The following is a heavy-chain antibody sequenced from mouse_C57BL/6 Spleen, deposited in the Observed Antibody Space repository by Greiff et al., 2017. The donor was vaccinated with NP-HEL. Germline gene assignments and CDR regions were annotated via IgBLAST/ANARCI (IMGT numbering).Heavy chain of an antibody. D-gene: IGHD1-1*01. CDR3: TRYNYYGSSYVGAYYFDY. V-gene: IGHV1-5*01. CDR1: GYTFTSYW. J-gene: IGHJ2*01. CDR2: IYPGNSNT. Sequence: EVQLQQSGTVLARPGASVKMSCKTSGYTFTSYWMHWVKQRPGQGLEWIGAIYPGNSNTSYNQKFKGKAKLTAVTSASTAYLELSSLTNADSAVYYCTRYNYYGSSYVGAYYFDYWGQGTTLTVSS.